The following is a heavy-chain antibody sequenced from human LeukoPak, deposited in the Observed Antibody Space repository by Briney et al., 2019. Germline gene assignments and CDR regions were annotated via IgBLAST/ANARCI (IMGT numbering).Heavy chain of an antibody. V-gene: IGHV3-64*01. Sequence: GGSLRLSCAASGFTFSSYAMHWIRQAPGKGLECVSAISTNGGNTHYANSVKGRFTISRDNSKNTLYLQMGSLRAEDMAVYYCARERYLPNNRNYVDYWGQGTLVTVSS. CDR2: ISTNGGNT. D-gene: IGHD1-14*01. CDR3: ARERYLPNNRNYVDY. CDR1: GFTFSSYA. J-gene: IGHJ4*02.